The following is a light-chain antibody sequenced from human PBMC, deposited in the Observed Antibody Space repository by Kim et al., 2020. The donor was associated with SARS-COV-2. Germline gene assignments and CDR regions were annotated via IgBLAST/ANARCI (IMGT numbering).Light chain of an antibody. CDR3: QVWDSSSDHVV. Sequence: PGQTARITGGGNNIGSKGVHWYQQKPAQAPVLVIYYVSDRPSGIPERFSGSNSGNTATLTISRVEAGDEADYYCQVWDSSSDHVVFGGGTQVTVL. V-gene: IGLV3-21*04. J-gene: IGLJ2*01. CDR1: NIGSKG. CDR2: YVS.